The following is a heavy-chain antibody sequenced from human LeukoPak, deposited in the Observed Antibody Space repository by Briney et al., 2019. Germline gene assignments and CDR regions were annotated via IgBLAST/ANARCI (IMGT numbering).Heavy chain of an antibody. J-gene: IGHJ4*02. CDR1: GFTFSSYA. V-gene: IGHV3-23*01. CDR2: ISGSGGST. D-gene: IGHD1-26*01. Sequence: PGGSLRLSCAASGFTFSSYAMSWVHQAPGKGLEWVSAISGSGGSTYYADSVKGRFTISRDNSKNTLYLQMNSLRAEDTAVYYCAKDLSRVVGATLDYWGQGTLVTVSS. CDR3: AKDLSRVVGATLDY.